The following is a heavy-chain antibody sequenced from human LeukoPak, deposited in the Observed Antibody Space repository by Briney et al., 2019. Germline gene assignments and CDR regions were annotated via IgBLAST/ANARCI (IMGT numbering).Heavy chain of an antibody. Sequence: SVKVSCKASGFTFTSSAVQWVRQARGQRLEWIGWIVVGSGNTNYAQKFQERVTIIRDVSTSTAYMELSSLRSEDTAVYYCAAFIWHQNSIAAAGPHDAFDIWGQGTMVTVSS. J-gene: IGHJ3*02. CDR2: IVVGSGNT. CDR1: GFTFTSSA. D-gene: IGHD6-13*01. V-gene: IGHV1-58*01. CDR3: AAFIWHQNSIAAAGPHDAFDI.